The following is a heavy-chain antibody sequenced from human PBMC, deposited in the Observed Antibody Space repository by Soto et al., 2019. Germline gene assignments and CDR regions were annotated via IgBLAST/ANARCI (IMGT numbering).Heavy chain of an antibody. Sequence: SETLSLTCTVSGGFISSSSYWGWVRQPPGKGLEWIASISYSGTTYYNPSLKSRVTISVDTSKNQFSLRLSSVTAAETAVFYCVRHSNTRQYGGGYFDSWGQGTLVTVSS. CDR3: VRHSNTRQYGGGYFDS. CDR1: GGFISSSSY. D-gene: IGHD1-1*01. CDR2: ISYSGTT. J-gene: IGHJ4*02. V-gene: IGHV4-39*01.